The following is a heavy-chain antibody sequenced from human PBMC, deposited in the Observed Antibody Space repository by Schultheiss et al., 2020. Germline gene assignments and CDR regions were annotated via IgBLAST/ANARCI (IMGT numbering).Heavy chain of an antibody. CDR1: GDSVSSNSAA. J-gene: IGHJ4*02. CDR2: TYYRSKWYN. V-gene: IGHV6-1*01. CDR3: TTSTPDYYGSELTE. D-gene: IGHD3-10*01. Sequence: SETLSLTFAISGDSVSSNSAAWNWIRQSPSRGLEWLGRTYYRSKWYNDYAVSVKSRITINPDTSKNQFSLQLNSVTPEDTAVYYCTTSTPDYYGSELTEWGQGTLVTVSS.